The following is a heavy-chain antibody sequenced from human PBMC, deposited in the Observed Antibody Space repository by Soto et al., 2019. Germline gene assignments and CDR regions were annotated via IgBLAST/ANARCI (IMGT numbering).Heavy chain of an antibody. CDR1: GFTFSTYA. J-gene: IGHJ4*02. D-gene: IGHD4-17*01. Sequence: GGSLRLSCAASGFTFSTYAMSWVRQAPGKGLEWLSGISGSGGTTYYADSVKGRFTTSRDKSKTTLYLQMNSLRAEDTAVYYCARGGATTVTLFDYWGQGTLVTVSS. CDR3: ARGGATTVTLFDY. CDR2: ISGSGGTT. V-gene: IGHV3-23*01.